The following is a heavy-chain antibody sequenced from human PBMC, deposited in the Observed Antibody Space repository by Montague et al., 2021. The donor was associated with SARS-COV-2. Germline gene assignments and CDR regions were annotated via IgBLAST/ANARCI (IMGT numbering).Heavy chain of an antibody. CDR3: ARAARYSGSSECVYFDY. J-gene: IGHJ4*02. D-gene: IGHD1-26*01. Sequence: TLSLTCAVSGGSIGSGGYSWSWIRQPPGKGLEWIGYIYHSGSTYYNPSLTSRVTISVDRSKNQFSLKLSSVTAADTAVYYCARAARYSGSSECVYFDYWGQGTLVTVSS. V-gene: IGHV4-30-2*01. CDR1: GGSIGSGGYS. CDR2: IYHSGST.